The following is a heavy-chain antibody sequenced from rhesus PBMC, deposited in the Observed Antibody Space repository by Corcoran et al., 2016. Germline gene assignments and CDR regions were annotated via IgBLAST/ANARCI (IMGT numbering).Heavy chain of an antibody. CDR1: GGSISGYYY. V-gene: IGHV4-73*01. D-gene: IGHD2-2*01. J-gene: IGHJ4*01. CDR2: IYGNRAST. Sequence: QVKLQQWGEGLVKPSETLSLTCAVYGGSISGYYYWSWLRQPPGKGLEWIGYIYGNRASTINTPSLKNRVTSSKGTTKNQFSLKLSAVTAADAAVYYGARHRTIPLGVDYWGQGVLVTVSS. CDR3: ARHRTIPLGVDY.